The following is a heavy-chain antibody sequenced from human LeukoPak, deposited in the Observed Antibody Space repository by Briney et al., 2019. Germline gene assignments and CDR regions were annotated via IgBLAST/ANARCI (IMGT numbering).Heavy chain of an antibody. Sequence: GGSLRLSCAASGFTFSSYAMSWVRQAPGKGLEWVAVISYDGSNKYYADSVKGRFTISRDNSKNTLYLQMNSLRAEGTAVYYCARDRWMYSGSYYSDYWGQGTLVTVSS. V-gene: IGHV3-30-3*01. CDR2: ISYDGSNK. CDR1: GFTFSSYA. CDR3: ARDRWMYSGSYYSDY. D-gene: IGHD1-26*01. J-gene: IGHJ4*02.